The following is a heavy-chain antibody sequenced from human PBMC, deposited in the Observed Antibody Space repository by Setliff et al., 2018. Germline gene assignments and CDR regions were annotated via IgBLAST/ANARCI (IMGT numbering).Heavy chain of an antibody. V-gene: IGHV4-59*08. J-gene: IGHJ4*02. Sequence: PSETLSLTCTVSDGSISNAYWSWIRQSPGKGLEWIGYIYDTGSTNSDPSLKSRVTISVDTSKNQFSPKLSAVTAADTAVYFCARGYYNFLSGYYTPYYFDYWGQGTLVTVSS. CDR2: IYDTGST. CDR1: DGSISNAY. CDR3: ARGYYNFLSGYYTPYYFDY. D-gene: IGHD3-3*01.